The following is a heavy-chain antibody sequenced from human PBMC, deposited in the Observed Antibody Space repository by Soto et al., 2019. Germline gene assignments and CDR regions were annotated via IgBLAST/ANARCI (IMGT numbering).Heavy chain of an antibody. D-gene: IGHD3-10*01. CDR2: IWYDGSNK. Sequence: QVQLVESGGGVVQPGRSLRLSCVASGFTFSNYGIHWVRQAPGKGLEWVAVIWYDGSNKYYADSVKGRFTISRDNSKNALYLQMNSRRAEDTAVYYCAREKGGSGSYYHYYHYYGMDVWGQGTTVTVSS. CDR3: AREKGGSGSYYHYYHYYGMDV. CDR1: GFTFSNYG. V-gene: IGHV3-33*01. J-gene: IGHJ6*02.